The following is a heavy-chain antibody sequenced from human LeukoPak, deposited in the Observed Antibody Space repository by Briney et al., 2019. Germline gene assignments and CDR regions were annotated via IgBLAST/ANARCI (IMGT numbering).Heavy chain of an antibody. D-gene: IGHD3-22*01. CDR3: ARGYDSSGAHDY. J-gene: IGHJ4*02. Sequence: SETLSLTCTVYGGSFSGYYWSWIRQPPGKGLEWIGEINHSGSTNYNPSLKSRVTISVETSKNQFSLKLSSVTAADTAVYYCARGYDSSGAHDYWGQGTLVTVSS. CDR1: GGSFSGYY. V-gene: IGHV4-34*01. CDR2: INHSGST.